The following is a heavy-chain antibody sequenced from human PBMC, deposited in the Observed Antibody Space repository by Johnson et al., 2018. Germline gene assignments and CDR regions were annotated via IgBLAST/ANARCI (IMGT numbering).Heavy chain of an antibody. J-gene: IGHJ4*02. D-gene: IGHD2-8*01. Sequence: QVQLVQSGGGMVQPGRSLRLSCATSGFTFSRFAMHWVRQAPGKGLDWVAVIYYDGSNIYYSDSVKGRFSISRDNSKSTLYLQMNSLQAEDTSVYYCARPFFTNGVCWYYFDYWGQGTLVTVSS. V-gene: IGHV3-33*01. CDR3: ARPFFTNGVCWYYFDY. CDR2: IYYDGSNI. CDR1: GFTFSRFA.